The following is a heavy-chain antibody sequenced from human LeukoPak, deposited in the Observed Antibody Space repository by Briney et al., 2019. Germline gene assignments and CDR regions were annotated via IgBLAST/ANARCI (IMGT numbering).Heavy chain of an antibody. Sequence: GGSLRLSRAASGFTFSSYAMSWVRQAPAKGLEWVSAISGSGGSTYYADSVKGRFTISRDNSKNTLYLQMNSLRAEDTAVYYCAKGLYCSSTSCPEDFYYYYGMDVWGQGTTVTVSS. CDR3: AKGLYCSSTSCPEDFYYYYGMDV. J-gene: IGHJ6*02. V-gene: IGHV3-23*01. CDR1: GFTFSSYA. D-gene: IGHD2-2*01. CDR2: ISGSGGST.